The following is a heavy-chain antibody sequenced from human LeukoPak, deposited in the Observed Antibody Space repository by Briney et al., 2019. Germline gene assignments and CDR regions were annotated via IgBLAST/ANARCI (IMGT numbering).Heavy chain of an antibody. CDR3: ARERQGTWNQDFDY. D-gene: IGHD1-1*01. CDR2: INPKSGGT. CDR1: GYTFSDFY. V-gene: IGHV1-2*02. Sequence: ASVKVSCKASGYTFSDFYIHWVRQAPGQRLEWMGWINPKSGGTNYVQKFQGRVTMTRDTSISTAYMELSSLTSDDTAVYYCARERQGTWNQDFDYWGQGTLVPVSS. J-gene: IGHJ4*02.